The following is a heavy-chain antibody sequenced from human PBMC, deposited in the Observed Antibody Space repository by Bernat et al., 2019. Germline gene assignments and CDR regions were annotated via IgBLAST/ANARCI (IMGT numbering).Heavy chain of an antibody. CDR2: IYSGGST. CDR3: ARGLVPAAISPYYYGMDV. Sequence: EVQLVESGGGLVKPGGSLRLSCAASGFTFSNAWMNWVRQAPGKGLEWVSVIYSGGSTYYADSVKGRFTISRDNSKNTLYLQMNSLRAEDTAVYYCARGLVPAAISPYYYGMDVWGQGTTVTVSS. CDR1: GFTFSNAW. J-gene: IGHJ6*02. V-gene: IGHV3-53*01. D-gene: IGHD2-2*02.